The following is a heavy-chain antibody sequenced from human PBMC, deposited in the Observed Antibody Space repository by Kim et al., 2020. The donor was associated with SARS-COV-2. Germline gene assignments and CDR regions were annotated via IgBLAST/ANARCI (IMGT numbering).Heavy chain of an antibody. CDR1: GGSFSGYY. Sequence: SETLSLTCAVYGGSFSGYYWSWIRQPPGKGLEWIGEINHSGSTNYNPSLKSRVTISVDTSKNQFSLKLSSVTAADTAVYYCARGPSYFFYNWFDPWGQGTLVTVSS. D-gene: IGHD3-10*01. J-gene: IGHJ5*02. V-gene: IGHV4-34*01. CDR2: INHSGST. CDR3: ARGPSYFFYNWFDP.